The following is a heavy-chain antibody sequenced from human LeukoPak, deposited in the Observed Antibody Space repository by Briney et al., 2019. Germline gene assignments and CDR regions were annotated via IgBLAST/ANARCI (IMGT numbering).Heavy chain of an antibody. CDR2: ISGSGDKT. CDR3: AKGSDCSSTSCYRFFDY. CDR1: GFTFSFYS. V-gene: IGHV3-23*01. Sequence: GGSPRLSCVVSGFTFSFYSMTWVRQAPGKGLEWVSAISGSGDKTYQADSVKGRFSISRDNSKNTLYLQMNSLRAEDTAVYYCAKGSDCSSTSCYRFFDYWGQGTLVTVSS. J-gene: IGHJ4*02. D-gene: IGHD2-2*01.